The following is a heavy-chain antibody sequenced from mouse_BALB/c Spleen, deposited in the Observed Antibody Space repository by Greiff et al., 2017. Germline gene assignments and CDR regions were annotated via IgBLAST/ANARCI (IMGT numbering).Heavy chain of an antibody. J-gene: IGHJ3*01. D-gene: IGHD2-4*01. Sequence: VQLQESGPGLVAPSPCLSITCTASGFSLTSYGVHWVRQPPGKGLEWLGVIWAGGSTNYNSALMSRLSISKDNSKSQVFLKMNSLQTDDTAMYYCARYDYDDAWFAYWGQGTLVTVSA. CDR2: IWAGGST. V-gene: IGHV2-9*02. CDR1: GFSLTSYG. CDR3: ARYDYDDAWFAY.